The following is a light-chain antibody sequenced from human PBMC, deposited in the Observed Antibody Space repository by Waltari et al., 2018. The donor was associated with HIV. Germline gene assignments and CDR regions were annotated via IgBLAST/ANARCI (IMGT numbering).Light chain of an antibody. CDR1: RSDIGRTT. J-gene: IGLJ2*01. V-gene: IGLV2-11*01. Sequence: SVLTQPPSTSGTPGQRVPISSSGSRSDIGRTTVSWFQQLPGKAPKLMIFDVTKRPSGVPDRFSGSKSGNTASLTISGLQADDEADYYCCSFAGSYTFVVFGGGTKLTVL. CDR3: CSFAGSYTFVV. CDR2: DVT.